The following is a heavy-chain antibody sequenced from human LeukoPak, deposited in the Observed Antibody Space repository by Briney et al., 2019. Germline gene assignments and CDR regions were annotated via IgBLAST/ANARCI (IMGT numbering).Heavy chain of an antibody. J-gene: IGHJ4*02. V-gene: IGHV3-23*01. CDR3: AKDRSCTNNICHGDFDY. CDR2: ISVSGGDT. D-gene: IGHD2-8*01. Sequence: GGSLRLSCAASGFTFSNYAMSWVRQAPGKWLEWVSCISVSGGDTYYADSVKGRFTISRDNSKNTLYLQMNSLRAEDTAVYYCAKDRSCTNNICHGDFDYWGQGTLVTVSS. CDR1: GFTFSNYA.